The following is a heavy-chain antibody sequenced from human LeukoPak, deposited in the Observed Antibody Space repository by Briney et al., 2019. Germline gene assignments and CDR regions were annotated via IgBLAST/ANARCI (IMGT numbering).Heavy chain of an antibody. J-gene: IGHJ4*02. CDR1: GGSISSYY. CDR2: IYYSGST. D-gene: IGHD2-2*01. V-gene: IGHV4-59*12. Sequence: SETLSLTCTVSGGSISSYYWSWIRQPPGKGLEWIGYIYYSGSTNYNPSLKSRVTISVDTSKNQFSLKLSSVTAADTAVYYCAREDCSSTSCYVNYFDYWGQGTLVTVSS. CDR3: AREDCSSTSCYVNYFDY.